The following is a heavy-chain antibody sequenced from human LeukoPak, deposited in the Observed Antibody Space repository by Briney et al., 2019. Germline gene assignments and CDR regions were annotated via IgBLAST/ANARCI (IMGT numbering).Heavy chain of an antibody. CDR3: ARELLWFGDPAGAFDI. D-gene: IGHD3-10*01. CDR1: GGSISSDY. Sequence: PSETLSLTCTVSGGSISSDYWSWIRQPPGKGLEWIRYIYYSGSTNYNPCLKSRVTISVDTSKNQFSLKLSSVTAADTGVYYCARELLWFGDPAGAFDIWGQGTMVTVSS. CDR2: IYYSGST. J-gene: IGHJ3*02. V-gene: IGHV4-59*01.